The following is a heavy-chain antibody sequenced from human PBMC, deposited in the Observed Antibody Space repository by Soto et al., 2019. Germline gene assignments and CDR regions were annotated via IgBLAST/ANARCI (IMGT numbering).Heavy chain of an antibody. Sequence: SGPTLVNHTQTLTLTCTCSGFSRSTSGVGVGWIRQPPGKALEWLALIYWNDDKRYSPSLKSRLTITKDTSKNQVVLTMTNMDPVDTATYYCAPLSTVVDAFHYRGHGTLVTVS. D-gene: IGHD2-15*01. CDR3: APLSTVVDAFHY. J-gene: IGHJ4*01. CDR1: GFSRSTSGVG. CDR2: IYWNDDK. V-gene: IGHV2-5*01.